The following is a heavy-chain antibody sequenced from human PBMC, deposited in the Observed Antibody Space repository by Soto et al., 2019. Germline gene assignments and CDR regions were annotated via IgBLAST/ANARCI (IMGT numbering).Heavy chain of an antibody. J-gene: IGHJ5*01. V-gene: IGHV4-4*02. D-gene: IGHD3-3*01. CDR3: VKVIGFTAFGVVRSSWFDL. CDR2: LDQSGDT. Sequence: QVQLQESGPGLVKSSGTLSLTCAVSGDSINNSHWWSWVRQSPGKGLEWIGELDQSGDTNYNPSFESRVTMSAVSSKSQFSLELISVTAPDPAVYYCVKVIGFTAFGVVRSSWFDLWGQGTLVSVS. CDR1: GDSINNSHW.